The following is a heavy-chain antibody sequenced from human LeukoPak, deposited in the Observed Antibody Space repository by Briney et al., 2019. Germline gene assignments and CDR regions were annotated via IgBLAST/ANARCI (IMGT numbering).Heavy chain of an antibody. CDR3: AREGDYDILTGYYFIDS. V-gene: IGHV4-4*02. Sequence: PSETLSLTCTVSGGSISSGHWWSRVRQPPGKGLEWIGEIYHSGNTNYNPSLKSRVTISVDWSKNHFSLKLSSVTAADTAVYYCAREGDYDILTGYYFIDSWGQGTLVTVSS. CDR1: GGSISSGHW. CDR2: IYHSGNT. J-gene: IGHJ4*02. D-gene: IGHD3-9*01.